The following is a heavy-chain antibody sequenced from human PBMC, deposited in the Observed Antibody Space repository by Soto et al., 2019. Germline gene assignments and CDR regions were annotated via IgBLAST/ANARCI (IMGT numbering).Heavy chain of an antibody. CDR1: GFTFNSYW. CDR2: INGDGSST. CDR3: TRFIVATGGFDC. J-gene: IGHJ4*02. Sequence: EVQLVESGGGLAQPGESLRLSCAASGFTFNSYWLHWVRQAPGKGLVWVSRINGDGSSTSYADSVKGRFTISRDNAKNTLYLQMNCLRAEDTAVYYCTRFIVATGGFDCWGQGTLFAVSS. D-gene: IGHD5-12*01. V-gene: IGHV3-74*01.